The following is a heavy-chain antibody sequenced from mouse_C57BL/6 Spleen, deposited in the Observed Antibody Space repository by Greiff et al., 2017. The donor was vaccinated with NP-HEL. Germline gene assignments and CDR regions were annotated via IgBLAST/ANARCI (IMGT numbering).Heavy chain of an antibody. V-gene: IGHV1-55*01. Sequence: QVQLQQPGAELVKPGASVKMSCKASGYTFTSYWITWVKQRPVHGLEWIGDIYPGSGSTNYNEKFKSKATLTVDTSSSTAYMQLSSLTSEDSAVYYCARSDYDYLLYAMDYWGQGTSVTVST. CDR2: IYPGSGST. CDR3: ARSDYDYLLYAMDY. J-gene: IGHJ4*01. D-gene: IGHD2-4*01. CDR1: GYTFTSYW.